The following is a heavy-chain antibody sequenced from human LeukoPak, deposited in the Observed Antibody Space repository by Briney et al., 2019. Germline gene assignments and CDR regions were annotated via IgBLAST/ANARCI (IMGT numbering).Heavy chain of an antibody. D-gene: IGHD3-10*01. J-gene: IGHJ3*02. CDR1: GFTFRTYE. Sequence: GGSLRLSCVASGFTFRTYEMNWVRQAPGKGLEWVSYISNGDSDSDTTIKYADSVKGRFTISRDNAKNTLYLQMNSLRAEDTAVYYCARDKVRGSAFDIWGQGTMVTVSS. CDR2: ISNGDSDSDTTI. CDR3: ARDKVRGSAFDI. V-gene: IGHV3-48*01.